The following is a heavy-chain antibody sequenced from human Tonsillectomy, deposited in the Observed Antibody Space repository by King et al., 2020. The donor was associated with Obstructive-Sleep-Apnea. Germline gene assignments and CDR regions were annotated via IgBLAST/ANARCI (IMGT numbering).Heavy chain of an antibody. J-gene: IGHJ4*02. CDR3: ARDYFYDRNGFYFY. Sequence: VQLVESGGGLVQPGGSLRLSCAASGFTFRSYWMAWVRQAPGKGLEWVANIKQDGSETNYVDSVKGRFTISRDNAKDSLFLEMNSLRAEDTAVYHCARDYFYDRNGFYFYWGQGAPVTVSS. V-gene: IGHV3-7*01. CDR2: IKQDGSET. CDR1: GFTFRSYW. D-gene: IGHD2/OR15-2a*01.